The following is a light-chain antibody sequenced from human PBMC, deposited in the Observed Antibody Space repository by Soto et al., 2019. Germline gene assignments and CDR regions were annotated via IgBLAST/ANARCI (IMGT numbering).Light chain of an antibody. Sequence: DNPLTQSPSSLSASVGDRVTITCRARHSINDWLAWYQQKPGKAPKLLIYDASGLESGVPSRFSGSGSGTQFSLTISSLQPDDFATYYCQQYNSYPKTFGQGTKVDIK. V-gene: IGKV1-5*01. CDR2: DAS. CDR1: HSINDW. CDR3: QQYNSYPKT. J-gene: IGKJ1*01.